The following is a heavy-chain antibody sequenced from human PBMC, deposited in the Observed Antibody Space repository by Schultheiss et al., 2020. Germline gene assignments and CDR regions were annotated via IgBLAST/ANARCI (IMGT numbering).Heavy chain of an antibody. D-gene: IGHD4-17*01. V-gene: IGHV3-23*01. CDR1: GFTFSSYA. J-gene: IGHJ4*02. CDR3: AKDLHYGDYEGDY. Sequence: GSLRLSCAASGFTFSSYAMSWVRQAPGKGLEWVSYISSSGSTIYYADSVKGRFTISRDNSKNTLYLQMNSLRAEDTAVYYCAKDLHYGDYEGDYWGQGTLV. CDR2: ISSSGSTI.